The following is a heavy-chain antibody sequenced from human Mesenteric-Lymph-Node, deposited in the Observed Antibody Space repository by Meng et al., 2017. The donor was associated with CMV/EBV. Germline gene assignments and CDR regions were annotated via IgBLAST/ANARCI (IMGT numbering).Heavy chain of an antibody. Sequence: GESLKISCAASGFTFSSYSMNWVRQPPGKGLEWVSSIDSSSSYIYYADSVKGRFTISRDNAKNSLFLQMNSLRAEDTAVYYCARDRDGYTLHDVRGQGTTVTVSS. J-gene: IGHJ6*02. CDR3: ARDRDGYTLHDV. CDR2: IDSSSSYI. V-gene: IGHV3-21*01. CDR1: GFTFSSYS. D-gene: IGHD5-24*01.